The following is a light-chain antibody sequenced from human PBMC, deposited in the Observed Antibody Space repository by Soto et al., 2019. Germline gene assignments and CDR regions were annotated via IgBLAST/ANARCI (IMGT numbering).Light chain of an antibody. Sequence: EIVLTQSPGTLSLSPGERATLSCRASQSVSSSYLAWYQHKPGQAPRLLIYGASSRATGIPDRLSGSGSGTDFTVTISRLEPDDFAVYSCQQYGTSPYTVGQGTKLEIK. V-gene: IGKV3-20*01. CDR3: QQYGTSPYT. CDR2: GAS. CDR1: QSVSSSY. J-gene: IGKJ2*01.